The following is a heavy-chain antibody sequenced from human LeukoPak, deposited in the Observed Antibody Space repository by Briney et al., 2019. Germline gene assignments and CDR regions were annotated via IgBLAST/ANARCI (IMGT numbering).Heavy chain of an antibody. V-gene: IGHV3-30-3*01. J-gene: IGHJ3*02. CDR2: ISYDGSNK. CDR1: GFTFSSYA. D-gene: IGHD7-27*01. Sequence: GGSLRLSCAASGFTFSSYAMHWVRQAPGKGLEWVAVISYDGSNKYYADSVKGRFTISRDNSKNTLYLQMNSLRAEDTVVYYCARSTPGAFDIWGQGTMVTVSS. CDR3: ARSTPGAFDI.